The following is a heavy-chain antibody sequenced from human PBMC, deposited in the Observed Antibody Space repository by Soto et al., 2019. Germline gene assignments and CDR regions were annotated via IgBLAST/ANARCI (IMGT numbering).Heavy chain of an antibody. V-gene: IGHV4-30-2*01. J-gene: IGHJ6*02. CDR2: IYHTGNT. Sequence: QLQLQESGSGLVKPSQTLSLTCTVSGGSINSGGYSWIWIRQPPGKGLEWIGYIYHTGNTFYNPSLQXRVTXSXNQSKNQFSLSLGSVTAADTAMYYCARVERTLSTPFAYGMDVWGQGTTVTVSS. CDR1: GGSINSGGYS. CDR3: ARVERTLSTPFAYGMDV. D-gene: IGHD2-2*01.